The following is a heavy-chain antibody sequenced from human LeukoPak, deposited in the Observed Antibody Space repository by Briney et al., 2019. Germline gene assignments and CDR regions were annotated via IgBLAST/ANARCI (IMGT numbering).Heavy chain of an antibody. J-gene: IGHJ4*02. D-gene: IGHD3-22*01. CDR3: AKDRDSSGYNDY. Sequence: GGSLRLSCAASGFTFSSYSMNWVRQAPGKGLEWVSSMSSSSSYIYYADSVKGRFTISRDNAKNSLYLQMNSLRAEDTAVYYCAKDRDSSGYNDYWGQGTLVTVSS. V-gene: IGHV3-21*04. CDR2: MSSSSSYI. CDR1: GFTFSSYS.